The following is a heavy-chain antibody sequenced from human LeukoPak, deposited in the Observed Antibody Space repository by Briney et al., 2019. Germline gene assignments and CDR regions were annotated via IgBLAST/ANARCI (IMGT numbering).Heavy chain of an antibody. V-gene: IGHV4-59*08. CDR1: GGSISSYY. Sequence: SETLSLTCTVSGGSISSYYWSWIRQPPGKGLEWIGYIYYSGSTNYNPSLKSRVTISVDTSKNQFSLKLSSVTAADTAVYYCARRVAVAEPFFDYWGQGTLVTVSS. CDR3: ARRVAVAEPFFDY. J-gene: IGHJ4*02. CDR2: IYYSGST. D-gene: IGHD6-19*01.